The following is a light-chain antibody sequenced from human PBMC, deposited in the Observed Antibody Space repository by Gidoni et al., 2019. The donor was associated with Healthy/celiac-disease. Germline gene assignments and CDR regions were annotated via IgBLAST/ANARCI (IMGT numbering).Light chain of an antibody. CDR1: QSISSY. CDR3: QQSYSTPGYT. J-gene: IGKJ2*01. CDR2: AAS. Sequence: DIQMTQSPSSLSASVGDRVTITCLASQSISSYLNWYQQKPGKAPKILIYAASSLQSGVPSRFSGSGSGTDFTLTISRLQPEDFATYYCQQSYSTPGYTFGQGTKLEIK. V-gene: IGKV1-39*01.